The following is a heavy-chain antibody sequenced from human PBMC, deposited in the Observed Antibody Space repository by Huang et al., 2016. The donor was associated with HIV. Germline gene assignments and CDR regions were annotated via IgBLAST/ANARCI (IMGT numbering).Heavy chain of an antibody. D-gene: IGHD4-17*01. J-gene: IGHJ6*03. CDR2: VRSKAFGGVS. CDR1: GFIFNDFA. Sequence: QLVESGGDSVQSGRSLRLSCRGSGFIFNDFAINWFRQSPGRGLEWVGFVRSKAFGGVSKSAPSVKDRFTVSREEAKNVAFLQMDNLQVDDTAIYYCSPSGDDYFYFYMDVWGNGTTVIVS. V-gene: IGHV3-49*03. CDR3: SPSGDDYFYFYMDV.